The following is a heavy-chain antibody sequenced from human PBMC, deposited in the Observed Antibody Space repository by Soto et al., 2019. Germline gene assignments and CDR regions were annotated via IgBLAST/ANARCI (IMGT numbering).Heavy chain of an antibody. J-gene: IGHJ6*02. CDR3: ARVSIVVVPAAMGGSGMDV. V-gene: IGHV4-30-4*01. D-gene: IGHD2-2*01. CDR1: GGSISSGDYY. Sequence: PSETLSLTCTVSGGSISSGDYYWSWIRQPPGKGLEWIGYIYYSGSTYYNPSLKSRVTISVDTSKNQFSLKLSSVTAADTAVYYCARVSIVVVPAAMGGSGMDVWGQGTTVTVSS. CDR2: IYYSGST.